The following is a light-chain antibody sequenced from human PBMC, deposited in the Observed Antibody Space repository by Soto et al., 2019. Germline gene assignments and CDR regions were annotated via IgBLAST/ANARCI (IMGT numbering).Light chain of an antibody. Sequence: DIDLTQSPSTLPLSPWERATVSCRACQSVSSYLAWYQQKPGQAPRLLMYGVSSRATGIPDRFTGSGSGADFTLTISRLEPEDFAVYYCQVYGPSPPITFGQGTRLEIK. J-gene: IGKJ5*01. CDR2: GVS. CDR3: QVYGPSPPIT. CDR1: QSVSSY. V-gene: IGKV3-20*01.